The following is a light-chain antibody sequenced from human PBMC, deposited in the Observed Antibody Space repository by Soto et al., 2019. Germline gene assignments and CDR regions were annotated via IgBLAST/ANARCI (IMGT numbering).Light chain of an antibody. CDR1: QSMRGW. CDR2: DAS. J-gene: IGKJ4*02. Sequence: MNMSGSPLSVKIEASATITFRASQSMRGWLAWYQQKPGKAPKLLIYDASSLESGVPSRFSGSGSGTEFTLTISFFFPEEYAIRDCHTF. CDR3: HT. V-gene: IGKV1-5*01.